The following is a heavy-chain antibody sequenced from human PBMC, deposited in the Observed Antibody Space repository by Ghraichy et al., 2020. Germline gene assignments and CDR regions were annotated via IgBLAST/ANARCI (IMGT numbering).Heavy chain of an antibody. CDR2: ISWNSGSI. CDR1: GFTFDDYA. D-gene: IGHD2-2*01. Sequence: GGSLRLSCAASGFTFDDYAMHWVRQAPGKGLEWVSGISWNSGSIGYADSVKGRFTISRDNAKNSLYLQMNSLRAEDTALYYCAKEADCSSTSCPKESYYYYYMDVWGKGTTVTVSS. V-gene: IGHV3-9*01. J-gene: IGHJ6*03. CDR3: AKEADCSSTSCPKESYYYYYMDV.